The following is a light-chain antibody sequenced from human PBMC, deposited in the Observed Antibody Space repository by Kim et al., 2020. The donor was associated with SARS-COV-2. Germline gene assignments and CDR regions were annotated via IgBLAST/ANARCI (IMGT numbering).Light chain of an antibody. Sequence: VHPGQTARITCSGEALTKQYAYWYQQKPGQAPVLVIYKDSERPSGIPERFSGASSGTTVTLAISGVQAEDEADYYCQSADSSGTYVFGGGTQLTVL. CDR1: ALTKQY. V-gene: IGLV3-25*03. CDR2: KDS. CDR3: QSADSSGTYV. J-gene: IGLJ2*01.